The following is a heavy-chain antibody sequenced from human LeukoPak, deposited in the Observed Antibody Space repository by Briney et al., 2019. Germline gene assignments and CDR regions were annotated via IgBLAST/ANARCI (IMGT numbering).Heavy chain of an antibody. D-gene: IGHD3-3*01. Sequence: PGGSLRLSCAASGFTFDDYGMSWVRQAPGKGLEWVSGINWNGGSTVYADTVKGRFTISRDNAKNSLYLQMNSLRSEDTALYYCARDRYDFWSGYPTGLPYNCFDPWGQGTLVTVSS. V-gene: IGHV3-20*04. CDR3: ARDRYDFWSGYPTGLPYNCFDP. CDR1: GFTFDDYG. CDR2: INWNGGST. J-gene: IGHJ5*02.